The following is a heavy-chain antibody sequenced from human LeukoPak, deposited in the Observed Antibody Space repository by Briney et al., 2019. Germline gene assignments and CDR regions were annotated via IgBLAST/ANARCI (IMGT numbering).Heavy chain of an antibody. Sequence: GASVKVSCKASGYTFTSYYMHWVRQAPGQGLEWMGIINPSGGSTSYAQKFQGRVTMTRDMSTSTVYMELSSLRSEDTAVYYCASPNCSSTSCYTPASFDYWGQGTLVTVSS. CDR1: GYTFTSYY. J-gene: IGHJ4*02. CDR3: ASPNCSSTSCYTPASFDY. CDR2: INPSGGST. D-gene: IGHD2-2*02. V-gene: IGHV1-46*01.